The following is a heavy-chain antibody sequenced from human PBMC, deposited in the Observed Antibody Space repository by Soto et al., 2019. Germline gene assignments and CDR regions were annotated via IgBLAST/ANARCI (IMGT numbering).Heavy chain of an antibody. CDR1: GGSISSSSYY. Sequence: PSETLSLTCTVSGGSISSSSYYWGWIRQPPGKGLEWIGGIYYSGSTYYNPSLKSRVTISVDTSKNQFSLKLSSVTAADTAVYYCASGDTIFGVVIMPPYYYMDVWGKGTTVTVSS. CDR2: IYYSGST. J-gene: IGHJ6*03. V-gene: IGHV4-39*01. D-gene: IGHD3-3*01. CDR3: ASGDTIFGVVIMPPYYYMDV.